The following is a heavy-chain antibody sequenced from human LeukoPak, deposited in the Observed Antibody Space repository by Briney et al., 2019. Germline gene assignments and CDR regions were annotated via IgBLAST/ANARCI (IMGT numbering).Heavy chain of an antibody. CDR1: GFTFRNYG. J-gene: IGHJ4*02. Sequence: TGGSLRLSCAASGFTFRNYGMNWVRQAPGKGLEWISYISSSSSTIFYADSVRGRFTMSRDNAKNSLYLQVNSLRAEDTAVYYCARDQLYSATGSFDYWGQGTLVTVS. V-gene: IGHV3-48*04. CDR2: ISSSSSTI. D-gene: IGHD3-9*01. CDR3: ARDQLYSATGSFDY.